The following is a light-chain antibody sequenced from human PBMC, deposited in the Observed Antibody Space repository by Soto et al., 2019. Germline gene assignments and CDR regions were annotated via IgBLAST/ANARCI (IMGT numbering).Light chain of an antibody. V-gene: IGKV3-20*01. CDR3: HQYASSPLT. J-gene: IGKJ4*01. CDR1: QSVAKNF. CDR2: GAS. Sequence: EIVLTQSPGTLSLSPGERATLSCRASQSVAKNFLAWYQQKPGQAPRLLIYGASSRATGIPDRFSGSGSGTDLTHTISRLEPEDVAVYHCHQYASSPLTSGGGTKVDIK.